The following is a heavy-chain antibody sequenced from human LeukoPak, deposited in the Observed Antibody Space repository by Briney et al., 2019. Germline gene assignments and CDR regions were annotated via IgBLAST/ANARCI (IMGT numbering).Heavy chain of an antibody. CDR1: GYTFTGYY. Sequence: ASVKVSCKASGYTFTGYYMHWVRQAPGQGLEWMGWINPNSGGTNYAQKFQGRVTMTRDTSISTAYMELSRLRSDDTAVHYCARGLIAAAFLDWFDPWGQGTLVTVSS. D-gene: IGHD6-13*01. V-gene: IGHV1-2*02. CDR3: ARGLIAAAFLDWFDP. CDR2: INPNSGGT. J-gene: IGHJ5*02.